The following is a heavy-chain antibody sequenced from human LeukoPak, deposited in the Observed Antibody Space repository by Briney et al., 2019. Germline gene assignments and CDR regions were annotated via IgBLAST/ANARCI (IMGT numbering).Heavy chain of an antibody. Sequence: PGGSLRLSCVGSGFTFSSYAMSWVRQAPGKGLEWVSSIVGSGYTTYYADSVKGRSTISRDNSKNTVYLQMNSLRAEDTAVYYCALLGLNWGQGTPVTVSS. V-gene: IGHV3-23*01. CDR2: IVGSGYTT. J-gene: IGHJ4*02. CDR3: ALLGLN. CDR1: GFTFSSYA. D-gene: IGHD2-15*01.